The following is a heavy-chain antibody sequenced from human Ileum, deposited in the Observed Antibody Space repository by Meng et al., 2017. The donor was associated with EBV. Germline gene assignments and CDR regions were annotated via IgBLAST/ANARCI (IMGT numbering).Heavy chain of an antibody. D-gene: IGHD6-19*01. Sequence: QVQRQEAGQGRVKPSGTLSLTCAVSGGSISSSNWWSWVRQPPGKGLEWIGEIYHSGSTNYNPFLKSRVTISVDKSKNQFSLNLSSVTAADTAVYYCARVGQWLPIDYWGQGTLVTVSS. CDR2: IYHSGST. CDR3: ARVGQWLPIDY. CDR1: GGSISSSNW. V-gene: IGHV4-4*02. J-gene: IGHJ4*02.